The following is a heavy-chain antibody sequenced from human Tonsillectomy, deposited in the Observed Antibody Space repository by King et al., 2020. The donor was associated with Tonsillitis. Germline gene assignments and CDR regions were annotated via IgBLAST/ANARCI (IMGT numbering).Heavy chain of an antibody. CDR2: ISWNSGSI. J-gene: IGHJ6*02. V-gene: IGHV3-9*01. CDR3: AKDRRAYGIDV. Sequence: VQLVESGGGLVQPGRSLRLSCAASGFTFDDYAMHWVRQAPGKGLEWVSGISWNSGSIDYADSVKGRFTVSRHNAKNSLYLQMNSLRAEDTALYYCAKDRRAYGIDVWGQGPTVTVSS. CDR1: GFTFDDYA.